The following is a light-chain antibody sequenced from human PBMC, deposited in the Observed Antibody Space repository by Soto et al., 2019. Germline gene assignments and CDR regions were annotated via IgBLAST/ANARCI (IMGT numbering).Light chain of an antibody. CDR3: QQRYSTPLT. J-gene: IGKJ4*01. CDR1: QSISTY. CDR2: SAS. Sequence: DIQMTQSPSSLSASVGDRVTITCRASQSISTYLSWYQQKPGKAPNLLVYSASSLQSGVPSRFSGSGSGTEFTLTISSLQPEDFATYYCQQRYSTPLTFGGGTKVEIK. V-gene: IGKV1-39*01.